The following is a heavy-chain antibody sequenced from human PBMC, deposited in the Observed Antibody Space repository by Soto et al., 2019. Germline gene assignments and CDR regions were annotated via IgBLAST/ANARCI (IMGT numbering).Heavy chain of an antibody. D-gene: IGHD3-10*01. V-gene: IGHV3-74*01. CDR1: GFTFSSYL. Sequence: EVQLVESGGGLVQPGGSLTLSCAASGFTFSSYLMHWVRKAPGKGLVWVSRIKSDGSGTSYADSVKGRLTISRDNARNTLYLQMNSLRAEDTAVYFCARGDGDYYAGNGNLGSPWGHRTLVTVSS. CDR2: IKSDGSGT. J-gene: IGHJ5*02. CDR3: ARGDGDYYAGNGNLGSP.